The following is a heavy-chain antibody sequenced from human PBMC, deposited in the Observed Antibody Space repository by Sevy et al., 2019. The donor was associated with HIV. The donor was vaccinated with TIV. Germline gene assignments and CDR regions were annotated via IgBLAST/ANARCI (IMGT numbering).Heavy chain of an antibody. V-gene: IGHV5-51*01. D-gene: IGHD3-9*01. Sequence: GESLKISCRGSGYSFSNYWIAWVRQMPGKGLEWMGIIYPGDSDTRYSPSFQGQVISSADKSISTAYLQRSSLKASDSAIYYCARLGSNRLAYYGPDVWGQGTTVTVSS. CDR3: ARLGSNRLAYYGPDV. J-gene: IGHJ6*02. CDR2: IYPGDSDT. CDR1: GYSFSNYW.